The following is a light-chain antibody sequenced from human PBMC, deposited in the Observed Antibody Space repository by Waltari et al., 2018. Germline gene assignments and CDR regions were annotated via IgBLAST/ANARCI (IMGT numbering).Light chain of an antibody. CDR2: EVS. J-gene: IGLJ1*01. CDR3: SSYTTSSAPGV. CDR1: ARAVGAYDF. Sequence: QSALTQPASVSGSPGQSITISCSGPARAVGAYDFVSWYQQHPGNTPHLIIYEVSNRPSGISNRFSASKSGNTASLTISGLQAEDEADYYCSSYTTSSAPGVFGTGTRVTVL. V-gene: IGLV2-14*01.